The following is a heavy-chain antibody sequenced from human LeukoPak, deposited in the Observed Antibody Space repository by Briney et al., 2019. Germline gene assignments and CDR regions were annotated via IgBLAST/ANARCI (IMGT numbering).Heavy chain of an antibody. CDR3: ARASRYSGSSWASGY. V-gene: IGHV5-51*01. J-gene: IGHJ4*02. CDR2: IYPGDSDT. Sequence: GESLKISCKGSGYSFTSYWIGWVRQMPGKGLEWMGIIYPGDSDTRYSPSFQGQVTISADKSISTAYLQWSSLKASDTAMYYCARASRYSGSSWASGYWGQGTLVTVSS. CDR1: GYSFTSYW. D-gene: IGHD1-26*01.